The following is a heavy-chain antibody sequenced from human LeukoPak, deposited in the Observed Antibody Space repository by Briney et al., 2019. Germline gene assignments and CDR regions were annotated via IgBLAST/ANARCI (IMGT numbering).Heavy chain of an antibody. CDR1: GYTFTSYY. CDR2: INPSGGST. J-gene: IGHJ3*02. CDR3: ASRIEQAFDI. D-gene: IGHD1-14*01. Sequence: GASVKVSCKASGYTFTSYYMHRVRQAPGQGLEWMGIINPSGGSTSYAQKFQDRLTMTRDTSTSTVYMELSSLRSGDTALYYCASRIEQAFDIWGQGTMVTVSS. V-gene: IGHV1-46*01.